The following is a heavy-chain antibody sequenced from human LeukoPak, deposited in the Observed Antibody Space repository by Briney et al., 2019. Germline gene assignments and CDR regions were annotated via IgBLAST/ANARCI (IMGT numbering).Heavy chain of an antibody. J-gene: IGHJ5*02. CDR1: GGSFSGYY. V-gene: IGHV4-34*01. CDR2: INHSGST. D-gene: IGHD3-22*01. CDR3: ARHLRGNGYFVTGWFDP. Sequence: SETLSLTCAVYGGSFSGYYWSWIRQPPGKGLEWIGEINHSGSTNYNPSLKSRVTISVDTSKNQFSLKLSSVTAADTAVYYCARHLRGNGYFVTGWFDPWGQGTLVTVSS.